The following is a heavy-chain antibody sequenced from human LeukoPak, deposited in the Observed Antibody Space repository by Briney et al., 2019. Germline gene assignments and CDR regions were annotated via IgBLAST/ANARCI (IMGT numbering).Heavy chain of an antibody. D-gene: IGHD3-22*01. CDR1: GFTFSSYW. CDR3: ARVYYDSSGPPNTDP. Sequence: GGSLRLSCAASGFTFSSYWMSWVRQAPGKGLEWVANIKQDGSEKYYADSVKGRFTISRDNAKNSLYLQMNSLRAEDTAVYYCARVYYDSSGPPNTDPWGQGTLVTVSS. CDR2: IKQDGSEK. J-gene: IGHJ5*02. V-gene: IGHV3-7*01.